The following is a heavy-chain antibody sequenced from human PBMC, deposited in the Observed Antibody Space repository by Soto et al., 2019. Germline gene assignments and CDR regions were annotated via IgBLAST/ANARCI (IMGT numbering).Heavy chain of an antibody. D-gene: IGHD2-15*01. V-gene: IGHV3-15*01. CDR1: GFTFSNAW. J-gene: IGHJ4*02. Sequence: PGGSLRLSCAASGFTFSNAWMSWVRQAPGKGLEWVGHIKSKTDGGTTDYAAPVKGRFTISRDDSKNTLYLQMNSLKTEDTAVYYCTTRRYSLFDYWGQGTLVTVSS. CDR3: TTRRYSLFDY. CDR2: IKSKTDGGTT.